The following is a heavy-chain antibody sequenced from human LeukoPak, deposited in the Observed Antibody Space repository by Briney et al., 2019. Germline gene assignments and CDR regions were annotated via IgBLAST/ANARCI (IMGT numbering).Heavy chain of an antibody. CDR3: ARSEYSSSPRDA. CDR1: GGTFSSYA. J-gene: IGHJ5*02. V-gene: IGHV1-69*05. D-gene: IGHD6-6*01. CDR2: IIPIFGTA. Sequence: ASVKVSCKASGGTFSSYAISWVRQAPGQGLEWMGGIIPIFGTANYAQKFQGRVTITTDESTSTAYMELSSLRSEDTAVYYCARSEYSSSPRDAWGQGTLVTVSS.